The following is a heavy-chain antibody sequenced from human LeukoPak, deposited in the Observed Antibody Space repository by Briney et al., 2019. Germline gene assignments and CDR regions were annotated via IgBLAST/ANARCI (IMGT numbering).Heavy chain of an antibody. V-gene: IGHV4-59*12. D-gene: IGHD3-10*01. Sequence: SETLSLTCTVSGGSISSYYWSWIRQPPGKGLEWIGFIFYSGTTNYNPSLKSRVRLSVDTSKNQFSLKLNSVTAADTAIYFCARDSGTTGEVKFDPWGQGTLVTVSS. CDR1: GGSISSYY. CDR2: IFYSGTT. J-gene: IGHJ5*02. CDR3: ARDSGTTGEVKFDP.